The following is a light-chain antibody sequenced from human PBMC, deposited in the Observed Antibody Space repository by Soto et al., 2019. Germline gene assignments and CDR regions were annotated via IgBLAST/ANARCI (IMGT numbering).Light chain of an antibody. CDR1: QIINTW. J-gene: IGKJ3*01. CDR3: QQYETYSGT. V-gene: IGKV1-5*03. CDR2: RAS. Sequence: DIQMTQSPSTLSASIGDRVTITCRASQIINTWLAWYQQKPGKAPKLLIYRASNLVSGVPSRFSGSGSGTEFTLTISSPQPDDFSIYYCQQYETYSGTFGPGTKVD.